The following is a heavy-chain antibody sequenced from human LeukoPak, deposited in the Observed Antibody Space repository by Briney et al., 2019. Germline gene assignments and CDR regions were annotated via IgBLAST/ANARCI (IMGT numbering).Heavy chain of an antibody. Sequence: ASVKVSCKASGYTFTSYDINWVRQATGQGLEWMGWMNPNSGNTGYAQKFQGRVTMTRNTSISTAYMELGSLRSEDTAVYYCARDKSRRLLYRYYYYGMDVWGQGTTVTVSS. J-gene: IGHJ6*02. CDR1: GYTFTSYD. D-gene: IGHD3-3*01. V-gene: IGHV1-8*01. CDR3: ARDKSRRLLYRYYYYGMDV. CDR2: MNPNSGNT.